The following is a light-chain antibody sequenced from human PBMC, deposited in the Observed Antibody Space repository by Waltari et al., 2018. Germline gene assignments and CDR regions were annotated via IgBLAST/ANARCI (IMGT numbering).Light chain of an antibody. CDR3: QSYDSSNLWV. CDR2: EDN. J-gene: IGLJ3*02. V-gene: IGLV6-57*02. CDR1: SGSIASNY. Sequence: NFMLTQPHSVSESPGKTVTISCTGSSGSIASNYVQWYQQRPGSAPTTVIYEDNQRPPGVPDRFSGSIDSSSNSASLTISGRKTEDEADYYCQSYDSSNLWVFGGGTKLTVL.